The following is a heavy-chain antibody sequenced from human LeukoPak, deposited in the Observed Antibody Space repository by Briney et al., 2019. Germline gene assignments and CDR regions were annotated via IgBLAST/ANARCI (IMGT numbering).Heavy chain of an antibody. V-gene: IGHV4-59*08. CDR2: SYYSGST. CDR1: GGSISSYY. Sequence: SETLSLTCSVSGGSISSYYWSWTRQPPGKGLEYIGYSYYSGSTDYNPSLKSRVTISVDTSKNQFSLMLNSVTAADTAVYYCARQSIAARRAFDIWGQGTMVTVSS. J-gene: IGHJ3*02. CDR3: ARQSIAARRAFDI. D-gene: IGHD6-6*01.